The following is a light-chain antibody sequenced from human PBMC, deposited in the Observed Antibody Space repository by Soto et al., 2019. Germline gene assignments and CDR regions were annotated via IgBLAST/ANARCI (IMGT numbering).Light chain of an antibody. V-gene: IGKV3-20*01. Sequence: EILLTQSPGTLSLSPGERATLSCRASQSVSNNYLAWYQQKPGQAPRLRIYGASNRATGIPDRLSGSGSGTDFTLTISRLEPEDFAVYYCQQYGSSGTFGQGTKVDI. CDR2: GAS. J-gene: IGKJ1*01. CDR3: QQYGSSGT. CDR1: QSVSNNY.